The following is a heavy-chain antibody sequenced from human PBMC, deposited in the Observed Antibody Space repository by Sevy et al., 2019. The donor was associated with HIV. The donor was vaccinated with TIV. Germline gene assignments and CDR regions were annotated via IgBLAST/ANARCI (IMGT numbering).Heavy chain of an antibody. D-gene: IGHD3-22*01. Sequence: GGSLRLSCVASGFTFSSYAMSWVRQAPGKGLEWVSAISGSGGSTYYADSVKGRFTISRDNSKNTLYLQMNSLRAEDTAVYYCAGARSKYYYDSSAFDPWGQGTLVTVSS. V-gene: IGHV3-23*01. CDR3: AGARSKYYYDSSAFDP. J-gene: IGHJ5*02. CDR2: ISGSGGST. CDR1: GFTFSSYA.